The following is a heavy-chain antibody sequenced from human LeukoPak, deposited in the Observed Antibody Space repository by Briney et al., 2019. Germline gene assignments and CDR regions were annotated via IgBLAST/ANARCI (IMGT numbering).Heavy chain of an antibody. CDR3: ARDCGGGSCYFDY. D-gene: IGHD2-15*01. J-gene: IGHJ4*02. CDR2: ISSSSSTI. V-gene: IGHV3-48*04. CDR1: GFTFSSYS. Sequence: GGSLRLSCAASGFTFSSYSTNWVRQAPGKGLEWVSYISSSSSTIYYADSVKGRFTISRDNAKNSLYLQMNSLRAEDTAVYYCARDCGGGSCYFDYWGQGTLVTVSS.